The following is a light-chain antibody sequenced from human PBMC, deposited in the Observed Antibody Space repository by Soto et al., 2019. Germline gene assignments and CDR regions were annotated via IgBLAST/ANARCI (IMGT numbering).Light chain of an antibody. CDR3: QKYNNWPPTESLYT. CDR1: QSVSSN. Sequence: EIVMTQSPATLSVSPGERATLSCRASQSVSSNLAWYQQKPGQAPRLLIYGASTRATGIPARFSGSGSGTEFTLTISSLQSEDFAVYYCQKYNNWPPTESLYTFGQGTKLEIK. V-gene: IGKV3-15*01. J-gene: IGKJ2*01. CDR2: GAS.